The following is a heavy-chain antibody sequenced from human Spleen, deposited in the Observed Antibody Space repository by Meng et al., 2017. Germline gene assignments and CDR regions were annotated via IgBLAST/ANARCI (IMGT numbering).Heavy chain of an antibody. J-gene: IGHJ4*02. V-gene: IGHV4-4*02. CDR3: ARLTSGYIDY. D-gene: IGHD3-22*01. CDR2: IYHTGST. Sequence: QGQLQDSGPGLGRLSETLSLTCPVSGDSISSSYWWSWVRQPPGKRLEWIGEIYHTGSTNYNPSLKSRVTIFVDKSNNEFSLNLSSVTAADTAIYSCARLTSGYIDYWGQGTLVTVSS. CDR1: GDSISSSYW.